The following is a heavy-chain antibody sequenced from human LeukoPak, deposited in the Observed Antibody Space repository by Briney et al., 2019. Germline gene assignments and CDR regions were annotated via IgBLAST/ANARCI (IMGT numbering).Heavy chain of an antibody. Sequence: GGSLRLSCAASGFSFSNYGMHWVRQAPGKGLEWVAFIRYDGSNKDYADSVKGRFTISISRDNSKNTLYLQTNSLRAEDTAVYYCAKDARYCSGGSCYSTTTFDHWGQGTLVTVSS. V-gene: IGHV3-30*02. CDR2: IRYDGSNK. CDR3: AKDARYCSGGSCYSTTTFDH. J-gene: IGHJ4*02. CDR1: GFSFSNYG. D-gene: IGHD2-15*01.